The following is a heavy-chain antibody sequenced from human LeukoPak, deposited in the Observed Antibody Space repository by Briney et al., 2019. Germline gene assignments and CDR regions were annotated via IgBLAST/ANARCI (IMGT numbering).Heavy chain of an antibody. CDR1: GGSMSDYY. V-gene: IGHV4-59*01. CDR2: IYSTGST. D-gene: IGHD1-26*01. CDR3: ARDYTTTHAFDI. Sequence: SETLSLTCTVSGGSMSDYYWSWIRQPPGKGLEWIGYIYSTGSTNYNPSLKSRVTISVDTSKNQFFLKLSSVTAADTALYYCARDYTTTHAFDIWGQGTLVTVSS. J-gene: IGHJ3*02.